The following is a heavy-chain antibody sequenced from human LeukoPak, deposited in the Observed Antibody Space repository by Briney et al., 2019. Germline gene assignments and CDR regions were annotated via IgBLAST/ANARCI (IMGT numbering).Heavy chain of an antibody. V-gene: IGHV4-4*02. Sequence: SGTLSLTCAVSGGSISSSNWWSWVRQPPGKGREWIGEIFHTGNTNYNPSLKSRVTISADQSKHQFSLKLPSVTAADTAVYYCATEMYYDGSGPHFDYWGQGTLVTVSS. CDR2: IFHTGNT. CDR3: ATEMYYDGSGPHFDY. J-gene: IGHJ4*02. CDR1: GGSISSSNW. D-gene: IGHD3-22*01.